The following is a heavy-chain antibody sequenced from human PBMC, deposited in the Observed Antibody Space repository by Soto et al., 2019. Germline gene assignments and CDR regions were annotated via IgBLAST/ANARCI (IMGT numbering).Heavy chain of an antibody. CDR1: GFSFSGHA. CDR3: GRDVAAGGTRGTIDY. CDR2: ISTDGSYR. J-gene: IGHJ4*02. D-gene: IGHD1-26*01. Sequence: PGWSLRLSCAASGFSFSGHAMHWVRQAPGKGLDWVAAISTDGSYRVYADSVTGRFTVSRDNFKNTVDLQMDSLRVEDTAMYKCGRDVAAGGTRGTIDYWGQGTQVTAP. V-gene: IGHV3-30-3*01.